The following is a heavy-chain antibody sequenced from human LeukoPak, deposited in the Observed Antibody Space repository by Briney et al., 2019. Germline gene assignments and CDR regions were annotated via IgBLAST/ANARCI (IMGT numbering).Heavy chain of an antibody. V-gene: IGHV4-39*07. CDR1: GGSISSSSYY. CDR3: ARSRWLSDPYFDY. CDR2: IYYSGST. D-gene: IGHD3-22*01. Sequence: SETLSLTCTVSGGSISSSSYYWGWIRQPPGKGLEWSGSIYYSGSTYYNPSLKSRVTISVDTSKNQFSLKLSSVTAADTAVYYCARSRWLSDPYFDYWGQGTLVTVSS. J-gene: IGHJ4*02.